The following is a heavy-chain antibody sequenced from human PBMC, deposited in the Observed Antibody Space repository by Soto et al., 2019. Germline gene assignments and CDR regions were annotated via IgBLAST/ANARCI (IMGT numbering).Heavy chain of an antibody. CDR2: ISYDGSNK. CDR1: GFTFSSYA. V-gene: IGHV3-30-3*01. D-gene: IGHD6-19*01. J-gene: IGHJ4*02. CDR3: ARDQRVAGIAPIDY. Sequence: GSLRLSCAASGFTFSSYAMHWVRQAPGKGLEWVAVISYDGSNKYYADSVKGRFTISRDNSKNTLYLQMNSLRAEDTAVYYCARDQRVAGIAPIDYWGQGTLVTVSS.